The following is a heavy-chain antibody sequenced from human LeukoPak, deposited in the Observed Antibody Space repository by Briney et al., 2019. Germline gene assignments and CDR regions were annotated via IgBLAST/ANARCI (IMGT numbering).Heavy chain of an antibody. Sequence: GGSLRLSCAASGFTFSDYYMSWIRQAPGKGLEWVSYISSSGSTIYYADSVKGRFTISRDNAKNSLYLQMNSLRAEDTAVYYCARGYSYSKRFYYMGVWGKGTTVTVSS. V-gene: IGHV3-11*04. CDR1: GFTFSDYY. CDR2: ISSSGSTI. J-gene: IGHJ6*03. D-gene: IGHD5-18*01. CDR3: ARGYSYSKRFYYMGV.